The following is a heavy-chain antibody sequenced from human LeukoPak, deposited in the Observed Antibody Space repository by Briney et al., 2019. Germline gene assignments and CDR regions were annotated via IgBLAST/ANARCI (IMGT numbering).Heavy chain of an antibody. CDR1: GGSLSSYY. J-gene: IGHJ4*02. D-gene: IGHD5-18*01. V-gene: IGHV4-59*01. CDR2: IYYSGIT. CDR3: ARYSYGGYYFDY. Sequence: SETLSLTCTVSGGSLSSYYWSWIRQPPGKGLEYIGYIYYSGITDYNPSLKSRLTISVDTSKNQFSLNLSSVTAADTAVYYCARYSYGGYYFDYWGQGTLVTVSS.